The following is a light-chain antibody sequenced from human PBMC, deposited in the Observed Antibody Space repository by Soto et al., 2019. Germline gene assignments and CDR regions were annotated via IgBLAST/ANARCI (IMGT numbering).Light chain of an antibody. CDR1: SSDVGGYNY. Sequence: QSALTQPASVSGPPGQSITTSCTGTSSDVGGYNYVCWYQQHPGKAPKLMIYEVSNRPSGVSNRFSGSKSGNTASLTISGLQAEDEADYYCSSFTSGSTLFGTGTKVTVL. J-gene: IGLJ1*01. CDR3: SSFTSGSTL. V-gene: IGLV2-14*01. CDR2: EVS.